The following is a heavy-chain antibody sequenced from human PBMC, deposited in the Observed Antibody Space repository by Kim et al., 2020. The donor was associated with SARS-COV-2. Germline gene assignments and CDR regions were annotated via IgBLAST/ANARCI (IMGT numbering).Heavy chain of an antibody. V-gene: IGHV4-39*07. CDR2: IYYSGST. CDR1: GGSISSSSYY. J-gene: IGHJ4*02. D-gene: IGHD1-26*01. Sequence: SETLSLTCTVSGGSISSSSYYWGWIRQPPGKGLEWIGSIYYSGSTYYNPSLKSRVTISVDTSKNQFSLKLSSVTAADTAVYYCASLLYWSYNEKVGTTTTGDYFDYWGQGTLVTVSS. CDR3: ASLLYWSYNEKVGTTTTGDYFDY.